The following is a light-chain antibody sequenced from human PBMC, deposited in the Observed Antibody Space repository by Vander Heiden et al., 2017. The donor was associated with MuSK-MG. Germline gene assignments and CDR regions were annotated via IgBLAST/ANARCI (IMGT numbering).Light chain of an antibody. Sequence: DSQMNQSPSSLSVSVGDRVTITCRASQSISSYLNWYQQKPGKAPKLLIYAASSLQSGVPSRFSGSGCGTDFTLTISSRQPEDFAAYYCQQTDCNLTYTFGQGTKLXIK. CDR3: QQTDCNLTYT. CDR1: QSISSY. CDR2: AAS. V-gene: IGKV1-39*01. J-gene: IGKJ2*01.